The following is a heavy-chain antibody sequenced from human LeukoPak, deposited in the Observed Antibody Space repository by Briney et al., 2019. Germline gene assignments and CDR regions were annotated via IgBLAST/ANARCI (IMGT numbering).Heavy chain of an antibody. D-gene: IGHD2-2*01. CDR2: INHSGST. Sequence: GSLRLSCAASKFAFSSYAMSWIRQPPGKGLEWIGEINHSGSTNYNPSLKSRVTISVDTSKNQFSLKLSSVTAADTAVYYCARGSDIVVVPATGGLNWFDPWGQGTLVTVSS. V-gene: IGHV4-34*01. J-gene: IGHJ5*02. CDR3: ARGSDIVVVPATGGLNWFDP. CDR1: KFAFSSYA.